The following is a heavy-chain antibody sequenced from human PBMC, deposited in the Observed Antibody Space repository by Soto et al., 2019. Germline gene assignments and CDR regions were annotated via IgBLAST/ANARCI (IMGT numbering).Heavy chain of an antibody. CDR1: GDSISSPNW. J-gene: IGHJ4*02. CDR3: AREGFDHRPDY. V-gene: IGHV4-4*02. CDR2: MFASGSS. Sequence: PSETLSLTCAVSGDSISSPNWWSWYRQTPGKGLELIGEMFASGSSNYNPSLNGRVTISLDTSKSHFSLKLTSLTAADTAIYYCAREGFDHRPDYWGQGIPVTVSS.